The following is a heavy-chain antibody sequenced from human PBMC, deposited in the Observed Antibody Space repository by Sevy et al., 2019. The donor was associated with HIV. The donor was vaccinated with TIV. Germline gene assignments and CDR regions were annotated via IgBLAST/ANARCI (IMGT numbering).Heavy chain of an antibody. V-gene: IGHV3-48*01. D-gene: IGHD3-16*02. Sequence: GGSLRLSCAASGFSFSSYSMNWVRQAPGKGLEWVSYISPSSSSIYYSDSVKDRFTISRDNAKNSMYVQMNSLRAEDTAVYYCAREGGYIDQGMDVWGQGTTVTVSS. CDR2: ISPSSSSI. CDR3: AREGGYIDQGMDV. J-gene: IGHJ6*02. CDR1: GFSFSSYS.